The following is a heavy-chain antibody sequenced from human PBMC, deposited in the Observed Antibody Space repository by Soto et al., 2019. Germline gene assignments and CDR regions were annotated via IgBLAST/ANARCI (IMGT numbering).Heavy chain of an antibody. V-gene: IGHV3-30-3*01. J-gene: IGHJ6*02. CDR3: ARYGLGYCSGGGCLMDV. D-gene: IGHD2-15*01. CDR2: ISYDGSNK. Sequence: PGGSLRLSCAASGFTFSSYAMHWVRQAPGKGLEWVAVISYDGSNKYYADSVKGRFTISRDNSKNTLYLQMNSLRAEDTAVYYCARYGLGYCSGGGCLMDVWGQGTTVTVSS. CDR1: GFTFSSYA.